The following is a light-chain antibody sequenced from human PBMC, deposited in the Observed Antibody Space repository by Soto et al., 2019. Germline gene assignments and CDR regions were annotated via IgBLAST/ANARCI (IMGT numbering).Light chain of an antibody. J-gene: IGKJ1*01. V-gene: IGKV3-15*01. Sequence: EIVMTQSPATLSVSPGERATLSCRASQSVSSNLAWYQQKPGQSPRLLISGASTRATAFPARFSGSGSGTEFTLTISSRQSEDFAVYYCQQYNNWPPTFGQGTKVEIK. CDR3: QQYNNWPPT. CDR2: GAS. CDR1: QSVSSN.